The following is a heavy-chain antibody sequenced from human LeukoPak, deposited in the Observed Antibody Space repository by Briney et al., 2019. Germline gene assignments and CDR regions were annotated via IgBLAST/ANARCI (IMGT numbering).Heavy chain of an antibody. J-gene: IGHJ4*02. V-gene: IGHV4-59*01. D-gene: IGHD2-2*01. Sequence: SETLSLTCIVSGDSMSSYYWTWIRQPPGKGREWIGYIYYSGSTNYNPSLQSRVTISVDTSKNQFSLKLSSVTAADTAVYYCARDRIGTTCYDYWGQGTLVTVSS. CDR1: GDSMSSYY. CDR2: IYYSGST. CDR3: ARDRIGTTCYDY.